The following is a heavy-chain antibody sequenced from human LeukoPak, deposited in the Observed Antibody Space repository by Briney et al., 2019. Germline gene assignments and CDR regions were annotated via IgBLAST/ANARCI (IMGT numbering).Heavy chain of an antibody. Sequence: SETLSLTCTVSGGSISRYYWSWIRQPPGKGLEWTGYIYTSGSTNYNPSLKSRVTISVDTSKNQFSLKLSSVTAADTAVYYCARLIRFLEWNVDLNWFDPWGQGTLVTVSS. CDR2: IYTSGST. J-gene: IGHJ5*02. D-gene: IGHD3-3*01. CDR3: ARLIRFLEWNVDLNWFDP. V-gene: IGHV4-4*09. CDR1: GGSISRYY.